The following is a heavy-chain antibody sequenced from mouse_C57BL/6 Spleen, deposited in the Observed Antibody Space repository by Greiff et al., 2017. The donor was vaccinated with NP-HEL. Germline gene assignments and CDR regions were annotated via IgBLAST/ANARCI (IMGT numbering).Heavy chain of an antibody. J-gene: IGHJ4*01. CDR3: ARNYYGSGGRYYAMDY. CDR2: FHPYNDDT. CDR1: GYTFTTYP. V-gene: IGHV1-47*01. Sequence: QVHVKQSGAELVKPGASVKMSCKASGYTFTTYPIEWMKQNHGKSLEWIGNFHPYNDDTKYNEKFKGKATLTVEKSSSTVYLELSRLTSDDSAVYYCARNYYGSGGRYYAMDYWGQGTSVTVSS. D-gene: IGHD1-1*01.